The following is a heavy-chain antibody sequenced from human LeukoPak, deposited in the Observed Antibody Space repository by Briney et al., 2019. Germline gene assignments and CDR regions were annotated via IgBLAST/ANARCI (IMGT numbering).Heavy chain of an antibody. CDR3: ARHRSSWLIDY. CDR2: ISDSGGNT. V-gene: IGHV3-23*01. D-gene: IGHD6-6*01. Sequence: GGSLRLSCAASGFTFNSYAMSWVRKAPWERLQWVSGISDSGGNTYYADSVRGRFTISRDNSKNTLYLQMNSLRAEDTAVYYCARHRSSWLIDYWGQGTLVTVSS. J-gene: IGHJ4*02. CDR1: GFTFNSYA.